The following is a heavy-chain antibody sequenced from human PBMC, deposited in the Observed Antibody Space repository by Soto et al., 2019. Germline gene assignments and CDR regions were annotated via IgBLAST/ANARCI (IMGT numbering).Heavy chain of an antibody. Sequence: QVQLQESGPGLVKPSETLSLTCTVSGDSISGGASFWSWIRQPPGKGLEWIANVYYSGSSYYNPSLKSRLTISLDTTKNQFSLQLKSMTAADTAVYYCAQLSCTSSTCYFPGWFDPWGQGTLVTVSS. CDR1: GDSISGGASF. D-gene: IGHD2-2*01. V-gene: IGHV4-30-4*01. CDR2: VYYSGSS. J-gene: IGHJ5*02. CDR3: AQLSCTSSTCYFPGWFDP.